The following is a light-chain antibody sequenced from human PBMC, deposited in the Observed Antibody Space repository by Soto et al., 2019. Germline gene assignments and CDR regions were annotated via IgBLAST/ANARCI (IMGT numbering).Light chain of an antibody. CDR3: QQVKTYPLT. V-gene: IGKV1-9*01. CDR1: QDISSH. J-gene: IGKJ4*01. Sequence: DIQLTQSPSFLSASVGDRVTITCRASQDISSHLAWYQQKPGKAPKLLIYAASTLQSGVPSGFGGSGSGTEFTPTSTSLQPEDFATYCGQQVKTYPLTFGGGTKVEIK. CDR2: AAS.